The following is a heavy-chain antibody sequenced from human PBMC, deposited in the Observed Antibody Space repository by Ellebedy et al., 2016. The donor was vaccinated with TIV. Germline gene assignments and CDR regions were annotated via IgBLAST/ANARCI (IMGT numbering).Heavy chain of an antibody. D-gene: IGHD2-2*02. CDR3: ARPSYCSSTSCYTEGDYYYYGMDV. CDR1: GYSFTSYW. V-gene: IGHV5-10-1*01. J-gene: IGHJ6*02. CDR2: IDPSDSYT. Sequence: GESLKISXKGSGYSFTSYWISWVRQMPGKGLEWMGRIDPSDSYTNYSPSFQGHVTISADKSISTAYLQWSSLKASDTAMYYCARPSYCSSTSCYTEGDYYYYGMDVWGQGTTVTVSS.